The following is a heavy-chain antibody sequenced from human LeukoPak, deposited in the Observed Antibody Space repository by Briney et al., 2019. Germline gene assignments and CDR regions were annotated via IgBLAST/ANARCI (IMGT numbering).Heavy chain of an antibody. Sequence: ASVKVSCKASGYTITTYGITWVRQAPGQGLEWMGWISAYNGNTNYAQKLLGRVTMATDTSASTAYMELRSLRSDDTAVYYCARYSGSFYSHIDYWGQGTLVTVSS. J-gene: IGHJ4*02. CDR3: ARYSGSFYSHIDY. CDR2: ISAYNGNT. CDR1: GYTITTYG. V-gene: IGHV1-18*01. D-gene: IGHD3-10*01.